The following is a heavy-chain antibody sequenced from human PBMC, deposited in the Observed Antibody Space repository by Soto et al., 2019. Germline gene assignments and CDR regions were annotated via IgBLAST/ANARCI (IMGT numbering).Heavy chain of an antibody. CDR1: GFTFSNYA. D-gene: IGHD2-2*01. Sequence: GSLRLSCAASGFTFSNYAMSWVRQAPGKGLEWVSTLTRSGTTPYADPVRGRFTISRDNSKNTLYLQMDSLRAEDTAVYYCVREFAPESPTYASCGLGPLVAVSS. CDR2: LTRSGTT. CDR3: VREFAPESPTYAS. J-gene: IGHJ5*02. V-gene: IGHV3-23*01.